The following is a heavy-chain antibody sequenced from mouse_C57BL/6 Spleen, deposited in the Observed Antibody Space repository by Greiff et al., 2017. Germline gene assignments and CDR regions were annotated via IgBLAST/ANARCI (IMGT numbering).Heavy chain of an antibody. J-gene: IGHJ2*01. V-gene: IGHV1-80*01. CDR2: IYPGDGDT. CDR3: ARKGDYYGSSYGGYFDY. Sequence: VQRVESGAELVKPGASVKISCKASGYAFSSYWMNWVKQRPGKGLEWIGQIYPGDGDTNYNGKFKGKATLTADKSSSTAYMQLSSLTSEDSAVYFCARKGDYYGSSYGGYFDYWGQGTTLTVSS. CDR1: GYAFSSYW. D-gene: IGHD1-1*01.